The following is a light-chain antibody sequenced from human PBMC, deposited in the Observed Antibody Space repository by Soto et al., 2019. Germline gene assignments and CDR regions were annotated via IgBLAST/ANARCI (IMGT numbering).Light chain of an antibody. V-gene: IGKV1-5*03. J-gene: IGKJ1*01. CDR3: QQYNSYRA. CDR2: KAS. CDR1: QSIDTW. Sequence: DIQMTQSPSTLSASVGDRVTITCRASQSIDTWLAWHQQMPGKAPKLLISKASSLESGAPSRFSGSGSGTEFTLTINGLQPNDFATYYCQQYNSYRAFGQGTKVDIK.